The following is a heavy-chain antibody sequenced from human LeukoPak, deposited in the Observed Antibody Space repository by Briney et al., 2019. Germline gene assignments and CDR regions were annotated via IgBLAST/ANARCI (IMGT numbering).Heavy chain of an antibody. Sequence: GGSLRLPCAASGFTFSNYAMSWVRQAPGKGLEWVSAISASGGSTYYADSVKGRFTISRDNSKNTLYLQMNSLRPEDTAVYYCAKDQYSSGWYYFDYWGQGTLVTVSS. D-gene: IGHD6-19*01. J-gene: IGHJ4*02. CDR3: AKDQYSSGWYYFDY. CDR2: ISASGGST. CDR1: GFTFSNYA. V-gene: IGHV3-23*01.